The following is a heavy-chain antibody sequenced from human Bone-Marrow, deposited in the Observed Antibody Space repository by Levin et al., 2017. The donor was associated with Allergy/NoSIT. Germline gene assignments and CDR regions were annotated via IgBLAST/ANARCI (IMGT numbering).Heavy chain of an antibody. CDR2: ISESGST. V-gene: IGHV4-39*07. D-gene: IGHD1-1*01. CDR3: AEREFGTMLDI. Sequence: SETLSLTCIVSGGSISSSRFYWGWLRQPPGKGLEWIGTISESGSTHYNSPLKSRVTISADTSNNQFSLRLSSVTAADTAVYYCAEREFGTMLDIWGQGTMVSVSS. CDR1: GGSISSSRFY. J-gene: IGHJ3*02.